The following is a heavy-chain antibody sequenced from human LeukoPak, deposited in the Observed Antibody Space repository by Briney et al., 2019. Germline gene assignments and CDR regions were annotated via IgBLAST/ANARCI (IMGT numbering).Heavy chain of an antibody. D-gene: IGHD1/OR15-1a*01. Sequence: PGGSLRLSCAASGSTFNNYAMSWVRQAPGKGLEWVSAISGSGGSTYYADSVKGRFTISRDNSKNTLYLQMNSLRAEDTAVYYCAREAAPTRSGMDVWGQGTTVTVSS. CDR1: GSTFNNYA. CDR3: AREAAPTRSGMDV. V-gene: IGHV3-23*01. CDR2: ISGSGGST. J-gene: IGHJ6*02.